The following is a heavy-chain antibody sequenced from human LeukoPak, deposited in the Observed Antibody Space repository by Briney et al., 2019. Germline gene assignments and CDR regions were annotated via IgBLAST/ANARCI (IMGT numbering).Heavy chain of an antibody. CDR2: ISDGGGTI. Sequence: GGALGLSRAASWFTFCESAIRRGRPPPGEGLEWVSAISDGGGTIYYTDSVKGRFTISRDNSKNTLYLQMNSLRAEDTALYYCAKGYVSRGYFDSWGQGTLVTVSS. CDR1: WFTFCESA. CDR3: AKGYVSRGYFDS. J-gene: IGHJ4*02. D-gene: IGHD6-13*01. V-gene: IGHV3-23*01.